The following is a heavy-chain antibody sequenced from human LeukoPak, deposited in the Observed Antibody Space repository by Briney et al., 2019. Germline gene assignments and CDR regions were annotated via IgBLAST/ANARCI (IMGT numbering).Heavy chain of an antibody. CDR2: IYYSGNT. CDR3: ARSLRGAAHHFDY. D-gene: IGHD6-6*01. J-gene: IGHJ4*02. CDR1: GESISTTNW. V-gene: IGHV4-39*01. Sequence: SETLSLTCDVSGESISTTNWWSWIRQPPGKGLEWIGSIYYSGNTYYNPSLKSRVTISVDTSKNQFSLKLSSVTAADTAVYYCARSLRGAAHHFDYWGQGTLVTVSS.